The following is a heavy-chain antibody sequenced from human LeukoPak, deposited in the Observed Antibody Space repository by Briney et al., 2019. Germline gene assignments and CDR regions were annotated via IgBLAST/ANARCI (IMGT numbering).Heavy chain of an antibody. J-gene: IGHJ4*02. D-gene: IGHD3-22*01. CDR1: GGSISSYY. Sequence: KTSETLSHTCSVSGGSISSYYWNWIRQPPGKGLEWIGSIYYGGSTNYNASLRSRVTISVDSSKNQFSLKLSSVTAADTAVHYCARLQDSSGYYGYWGQGTLVTVSS. CDR2: IYYGGST. CDR3: ARLQDSSGYYGY. V-gene: IGHV4-59*08.